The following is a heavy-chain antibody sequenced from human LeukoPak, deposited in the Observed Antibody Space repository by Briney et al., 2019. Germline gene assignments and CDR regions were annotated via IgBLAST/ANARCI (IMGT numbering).Heavy chain of an antibody. CDR3: ANSVRNAFDI. J-gene: IGHJ3*02. CDR2: IYYSGST. Sequence: SETLSLTCTVSGGSISSYYLNWIRQPPGKGLEWIGYIYYSGSTNYNPSLKSRVTISVDTSKNQFSLKLSSVTAADTAVYYRANSVRNAFDIWGQGTVVTVSS. V-gene: IGHV4-59*01. CDR1: GGSISSYY.